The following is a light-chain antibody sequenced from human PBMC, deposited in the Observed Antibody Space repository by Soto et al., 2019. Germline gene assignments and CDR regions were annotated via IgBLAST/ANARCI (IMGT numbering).Light chain of an antibody. V-gene: IGKV3-20*01. CDR3: QQYGSSPPNT. CDR1: QSVSSSY. J-gene: IGKJ2*01. CDR2: GAS. Sequence: ESVLTQSPGTLSLSPGERATLSCRASQSVSSSYLAWYQQKPGQAPRLLIYGASSRATGIPDRFSGSGSGTDFTLTISRLEPEDVAVYYCQQYGSSPPNTFGQGTKLEIQ.